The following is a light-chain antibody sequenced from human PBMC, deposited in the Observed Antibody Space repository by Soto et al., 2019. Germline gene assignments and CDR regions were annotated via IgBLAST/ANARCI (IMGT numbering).Light chain of an antibody. CDR2: DAS. J-gene: IGKJ1*01. CDR3: HQYNSYPWT. Sequence: DVQRTHVASGVCRSVGNRVTITCRASRSVSNYLSWYQQKPGKAPKLLIYDASSLESGVPSRFSGSGSGTEFTLTITSLQPDDFATSYCHQYNSYPWTFGQGTKVDIK. V-gene: IGKV1-5*01. CDR1: RSVSNY.